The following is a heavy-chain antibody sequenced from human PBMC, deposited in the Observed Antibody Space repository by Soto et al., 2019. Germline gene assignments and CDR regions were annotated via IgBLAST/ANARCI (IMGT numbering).Heavy chain of an antibody. J-gene: IGHJ4*02. CDR1: GYRFTIDW. Sequence: PGESLKMSCKGSGYRFTIDWIVWVRQIPGKGLEWMGIIYPGDSDTSYSPSFQGQVTISADKSISTAYLQWSSLKASDTAMYYCARLAILGVAGTFDYWGQGTIVTVS. D-gene: IGHD6-19*01. V-gene: IGHV5-51*01. CDR3: ARLAILGVAGTFDY. CDR2: IYPGDSDT.